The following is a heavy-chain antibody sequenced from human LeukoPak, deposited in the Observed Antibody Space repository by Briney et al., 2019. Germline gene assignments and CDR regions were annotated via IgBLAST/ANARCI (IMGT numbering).Heavy chain of an antibody. V-gene: IGHV4-59*08. D-gene: IGHD1-1*01. Sequence: PSETLSLTCTVSGGSTSSYYWSWIRQPPGKGLEWIGYIYYSGSTNYNPSLKSRLTISIDTSKNQFSLKLSSVTAADTAVYYCARHSGAGKGFFYWGQGPRVTVSS. CDR1: GGSTSSYY. CDR2: IYYSGST. CDR3: ARHSGAGKGFFY. J-gene: IGHJ4*02.